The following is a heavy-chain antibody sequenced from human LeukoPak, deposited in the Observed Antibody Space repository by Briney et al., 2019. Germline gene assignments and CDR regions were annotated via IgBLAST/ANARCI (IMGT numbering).Heavy chain of an antibody. J-gene: IGHJ4*02. D-gene: IGHD3-9*01. V-gene: IGHV3-23*01. CDR3: AKDTLRDWFKDYFDY. CDR1: GFTFSSYA. CDR2: ISRSGASI. Sequence: GGSLRLSCAASGFTFSSYAMSWVRQAPGRGLEWVSTISRSGASIYYADSVKGRFTISRDNSKNTLFLHMNSLRAEDTAVYYCAKDTLRDWFKDYFDYWGQGTLVTVSS.